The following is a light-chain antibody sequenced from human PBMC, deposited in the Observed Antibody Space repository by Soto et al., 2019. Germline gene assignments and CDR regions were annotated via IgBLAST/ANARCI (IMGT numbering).Light chain of an antibody. Sequence: EIVLTQSPATLSLSPGESATLSCRASQSVSNYLGWYQQKPGQAPRRLIYDASNRATGIPARFSGSVSGADFALSISSLEPEDFAVDYCQHRNNWSITVGGGTKVELK. J-gene: IGKJ4*01. CDR1: QSVSNY. CDR2: DAS. CDR3: QHRNNWSIT. V-gene: IGKV3-11*01.